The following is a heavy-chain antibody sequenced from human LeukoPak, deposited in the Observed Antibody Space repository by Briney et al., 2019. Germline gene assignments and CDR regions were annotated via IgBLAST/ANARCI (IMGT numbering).Heavy chain of an antibody. D-gene: IGHD4-23*01. CDR3: ARGAYGGNSGDY. Sequence: PGGSLRLSCAASGFTFSSYSMNWVRQAPGKGLEWVSSISSSSSYIYYADSVKGRFTISRDNAKNSLYLQMNSLRAEDTAVYYCARGAYGGNSGDYWGQGTLVTVSS. CDR1: GFTFSSYS. J-gene: IGHJ4*02. V-gene: IGHV3-21*04. CDR2: ISSSSSYI.